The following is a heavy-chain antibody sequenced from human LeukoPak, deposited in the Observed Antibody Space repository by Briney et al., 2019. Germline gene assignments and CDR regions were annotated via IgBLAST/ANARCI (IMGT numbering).Heavy chain of an antibody. D-gene: IGHD3-3*01. CDR3: ARSRKDFWSGYLTLGAFDI. CDR2: INPNSGGT. J-gene: IGHJ3*02. V-gene: IGHV1-2*02. CDR1: GYTFTGYY. Sequence: GASVKVSCKASGYTFTGYYMYWVRQAPGQGLEWMGWINPNSGGTNYAQKFQGRVTMTRDTSISTAYMELSRLRSDDTAVYYCARSRKDFWSGYLTLGAFDIWGQGTMVTVSS.